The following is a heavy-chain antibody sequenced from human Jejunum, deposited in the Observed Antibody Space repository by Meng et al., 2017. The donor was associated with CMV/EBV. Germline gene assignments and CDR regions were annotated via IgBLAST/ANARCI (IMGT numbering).Heavy chain of an antibody. V-gene: IGHV3-23*04. CDR1: PFSVNSHC. CDR3: TKPDGPDF. Sequence: VQRVESGGCVVPLGGSLTLPCAASPFSVNSHCMTWVRQAPGKGLEWVSTISAISDYTHYADSVKGRFTTSRDNSQNTLYLQMNSLRVEDTAIYYCTKPDGPDFWGQGTLVTVSS. J-gene: IGHJ4*02. CDR2: ISAISDYT.